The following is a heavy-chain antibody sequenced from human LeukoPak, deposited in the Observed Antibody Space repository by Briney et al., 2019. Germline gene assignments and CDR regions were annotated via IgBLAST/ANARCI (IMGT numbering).Heavy chain of an antibody. D-gene: IGHD6-19*01. CDR1: GDSISDYY. CDR3: AREAYSSGWGLSDY. J-gene: IGHJ4*02. V-gene: IGHV4-4*07. Sequence: SETLSLTCTVSGDSISDYYWSWIRQSAEKGLEWIGRIYTSGSTNYNPSLRSRVSISVDTSKNQFSLNLNSVTAADTAIYYCAREAYSSGWGLSDYWGQGTLVTVSS. CDR2: IYTSGST.